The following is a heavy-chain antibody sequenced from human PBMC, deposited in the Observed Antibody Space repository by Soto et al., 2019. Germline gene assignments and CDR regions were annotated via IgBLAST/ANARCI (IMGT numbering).Heavy chain of an antibody. J-gene: IGHJ5*02. CDR1: GGSLSIGNYY. D-gene: IGHD2-21*02. V-gene: IGHV4-31*11. CDR2: IYHNGNA. Sequence: SETLSLTCAVSGGSLSIGNYYWSWIRQYPGKGLEWIAYIYHNGNAYYNPSLKSRVTLSLDSSKNQFSLMLSSVTAADTAVYYCARQAGVTENWFGPWGPGTLVTVSS. CDR3: ARQAGVTENWFGP.